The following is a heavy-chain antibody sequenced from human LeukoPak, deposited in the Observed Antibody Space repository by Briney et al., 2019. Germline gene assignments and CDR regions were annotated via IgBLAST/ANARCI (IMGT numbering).Heavy chain of an antibody. J-gene: IGHJ4*02. Sequence: GGSLRLSCAASGFTFNSYAMTWVPQAPGQGLEWVSGISGRGGSTYSADSVKGRFTLSRDNSKNTLYLQMNTQSAEDTAVYYCARTFYFGSRSYYNWGQGTLVTVSS. D-gene: IGHD3-10*01. CDR2: ISGRGGST. CDR3: ARTFYFGSRSYYN. CDR1: GFTFNSYA. V-gene: IGHV3-23*01.